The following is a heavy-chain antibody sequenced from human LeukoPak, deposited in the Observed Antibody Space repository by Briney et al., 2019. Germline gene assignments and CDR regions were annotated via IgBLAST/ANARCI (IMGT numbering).Heavy chain of an antibody. CDR1: GFTFTTCW. Sequence: TGGSLRLSCAASGFTFTTCWMHWVRQAPGKGLVWVSHINSDGSITSYADSVKGRFTISRDNAKNTLYLQMNSLRAEDTAVYYCARDAVDTANAVWGQGTTVTVSS. CDR2: INSDGSIT. D-gene: IGHD5-18*01. J-gene: IGHJ6*02. CDR3: ARDAVDTANAV. V-gene: IGHV3-74*01.